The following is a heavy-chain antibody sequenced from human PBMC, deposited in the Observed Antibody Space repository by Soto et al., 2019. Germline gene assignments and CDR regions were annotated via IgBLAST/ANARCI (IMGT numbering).Heavy chain of an antibody. CDR2: INAGNGNT. CDR1: GYTFTSYP. J-gene: IGHJ4*02. D-gene: IGHD6-25*01. V-gene: IGHV1-3*01. Sequence: ASVKVSCKTSGYTFTSYPMHWVRQAPGQRLEWMGWINAGNGNTKYAQKFQGRVTMTGDTSTSTAYMELSSLRSEDTAVYYCATAPSSGPFDYWAQGTLVTVSS. CDR3: ATAPSSGPFDY.